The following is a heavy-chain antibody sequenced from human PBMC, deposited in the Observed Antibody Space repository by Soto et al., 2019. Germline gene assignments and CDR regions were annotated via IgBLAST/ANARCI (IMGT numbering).Heavy chain of an antibody. V-gene: IGHV3-53*04. CDR1: GFTVSSNY. CDR3: ARDLSIAARPPLRRYYMDV. Sequence: GGSLRLSCAASGFTVSSNYMSWVRQAPGKGLEWVSVIYSGGSTYYADSVKGRFTISRHNSKNTLYLQMNSLRAEDTAVYYCARDLSIAARPPLRRYYMDVWGKGTTVTVSS. CDR2: IYSGGST. J-gene: IGHJ6*03. D-gene: IGHD6-6*01.